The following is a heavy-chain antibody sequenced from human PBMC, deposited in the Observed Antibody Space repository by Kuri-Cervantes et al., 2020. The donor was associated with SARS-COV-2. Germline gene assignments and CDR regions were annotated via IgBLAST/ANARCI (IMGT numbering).Heavy chain of an antibody. J-gene: IGHJ4*02. CDR2: IKQDGGEK. CDR1: GFTFSNNW. D-gene: IGHD2-2*02. V-gene: IGHV3-7*03. CDR3: ARDLGYCTNTNCYTRLDS. Sequence: GGSLRLSCAASGFTFSNNWMSWVRQAPGKGLEWVAHIKQDGGEKYYVDSVKGRFSISRDYAKNSLFLQMNILRAEDTAVYFCARDLGYCTNTNCYTRLDSWGQGTLVTVSS.